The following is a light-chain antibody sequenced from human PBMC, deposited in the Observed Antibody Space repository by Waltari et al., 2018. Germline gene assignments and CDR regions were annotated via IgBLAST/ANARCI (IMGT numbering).Light chain of an antibody. CDR2: RAS. V-gene: IGKV1-5*03. CDR1: QSFSNA. CDR3: QQYATYPRT. Sequence: DIQMTQPPSTLSASVGDRVTLTCRASQSFSNALAWYQQKPGKAPKLLIYRASTLEIGVPSRFSGSGSGKDFILTISSLQPDDFATYYCQQYATYPRTFAQGTKVEVK. J-gene: IGKJ1*01.